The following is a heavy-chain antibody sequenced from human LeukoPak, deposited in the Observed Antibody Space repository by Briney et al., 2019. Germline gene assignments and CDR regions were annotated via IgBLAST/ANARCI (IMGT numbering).Heavy chain of an antibody. V-gene: IGHV3-33*01. CDR2: IWYDGSNK. CDR1: GFTFSSYG. Sequence: GRSLRLSCAASGFTFSSYGMHWVRQAPGKGLEWVAVIWYDGSNKYYADSVKGRFTISRDNSKNTLYLQMNSLRAEDTAVYYCARDPGYSSSCIDYWGQGTLVTVSS. CDR3: ARDPGYSSSCIDY. J-gene: IGHJ4*02. D-gene: IGHD6-13*01.